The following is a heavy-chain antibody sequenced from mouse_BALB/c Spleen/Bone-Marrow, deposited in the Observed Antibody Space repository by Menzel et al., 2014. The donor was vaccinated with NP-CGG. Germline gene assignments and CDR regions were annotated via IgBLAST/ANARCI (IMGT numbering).Heavy chain of an antibody. CDR2: INPDSSTI. CDR3: ARQGYYSYSDY. V-gene: IGHV4-1*02. CDR1: GFDFSRYW. J-gene: IGHJ2*01. D-gene: IGHD1-2*01. Sequence: EVKVIESGGGLVQPGGSLKLSCAASGFDFSRYWMSWVRQAPGKGLEWIGEINPDSSTINYTPSLKDKFIISRDNAKNTLYLQKRKVRSEDTALYYCARQGYYSYSDYWGQGTTLTVSS.